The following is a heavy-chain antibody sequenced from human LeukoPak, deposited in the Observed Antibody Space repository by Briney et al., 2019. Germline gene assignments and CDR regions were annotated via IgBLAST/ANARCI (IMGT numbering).Heavy chain of an antibody. Sequence: GGSLRLSCAASGFTFNNYTMNWVRQAPGKGLEWVSVIYSGGSTYYADSVKGRFTISRHNSKNTLYLQMNSLRAEDTAVYYCARGPTGATFDYWGQGTLVTVSS. CDR3: ARGPTGATFDY. CDR2: IYSGGST. V-gene: IGHV3-53*04. CDR1: GFTFNNYT. D-gene: IGHD7-27*01. J-gene: IGHJ4*02.